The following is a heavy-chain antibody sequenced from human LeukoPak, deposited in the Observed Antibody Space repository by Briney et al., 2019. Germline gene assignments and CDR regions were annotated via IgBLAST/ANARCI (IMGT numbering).Heavy chain of an antibody. CDR1: GASISGSISGGTYY. CDR3: ARSTNRLDS. V-gene: IGHV4-61*02. CDR2: MYNGGTT. Sequence: SETLSLTCTVSGASISGSISGGTYYWNWIRQPAGKGLEWIGRMYNGGTTINYSPPLKSRVTISVDTSKNQFSLNVTSVTAADTAVYYCARSTNRLDSWGQGTLVTVSS. D-gene: IGHD1-14*01. J-gene: IGHJ4*02.